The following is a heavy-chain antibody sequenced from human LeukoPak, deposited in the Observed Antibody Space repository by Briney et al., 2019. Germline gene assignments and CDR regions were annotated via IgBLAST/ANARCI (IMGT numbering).Heavy chain of an antibody. Sequence: GGSLRLSCAASGFTFINYAMSWVRQAPGKGLEYMSTFSVSDGRTYYADSVKGRFTISRDNSKNTLYLQMNSLRAEDTAVYYCAKPDSSSWYCFDYWGQGTLVTVSS. CDR3: AKPDSSSWYCFDY. CDR2: FSVSDGRT. D-gene: IGHD6-13*01. CDR1: GFTFINYA. J-gene: IGHJ4*02. V-gene: IGHV3-23*01.